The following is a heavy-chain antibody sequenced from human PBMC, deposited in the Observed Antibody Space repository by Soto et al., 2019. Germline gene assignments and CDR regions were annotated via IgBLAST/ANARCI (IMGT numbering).Heavy chain of an antibody. CDR3: ARLWFGVLTD. J-gene: IGHJ4*02. V-gene: IGHV1-69*02. D-gene: IGHD3-10*01. CDR2: IIPILGIA. Sequence: QVQLVQSGAEVKKPGSSVKVSCKASGGTFSSYTISWVRQAPGQGLEWMGRIIPILGIANYAQKFQGRVTITADKATSTAYMDLSSLRSEDTAVYYCARLWFGVLTDGGQGTLVTVSS. CDR1: GGTFSSYT.